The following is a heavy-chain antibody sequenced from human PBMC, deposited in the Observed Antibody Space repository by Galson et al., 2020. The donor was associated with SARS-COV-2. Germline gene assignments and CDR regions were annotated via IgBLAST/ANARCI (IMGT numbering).Heavy chain of an antibody. CDR1: GGSISSGGYS. CDR2: IYHSGST. D-gene: IGHD4-17*01. CDR3: ARGGPEPHYGDDVDYYYGMDV. V-gene: IGHV4-30-2*01. Sequence: SETLSLTCAVSGGSISSGGYSWSWIRQPPGKGLEWIGYIYHSGSTYYNPSLKSRVTISVDRSTNQFSLKLSSVTAADTAVYYCARGGPEPHYGDDVDYYYGMDVWGQGTTVTVSS. J-gene: IGHJ6*02.